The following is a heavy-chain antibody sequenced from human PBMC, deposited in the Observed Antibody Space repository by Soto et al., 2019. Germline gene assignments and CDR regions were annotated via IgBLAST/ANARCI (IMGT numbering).Heavy chain of an antibody. D-gene: IGHD6-19*01. V-gene: IGHV3-30*03. CDR1: GFTFSTYG. CDR2: MSYDGTKQ. CDR3: SRAIAVGSTSLDY. Sequence: PGGSLRLSCAASGFTFSTYGMHWVRQAQGKGLEWEAAMSYDGTKQYYVDSVKGRFTISRDNAKNSLYLQMDCLRDEDTAVYFCSRAIAVGSTSLDYWGLGTRVTVSS. J-gene: IGHJ4*02.